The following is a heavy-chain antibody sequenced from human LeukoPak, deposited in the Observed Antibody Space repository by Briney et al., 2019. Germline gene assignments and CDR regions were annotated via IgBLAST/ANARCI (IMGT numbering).Heavy chain of an antibody. V-gene: IGHV3-9*01. J-gene: IGHJ4*02. CDR3: ARDLSRIHLWSNPYFDY. D-gene: IGHD5-18*01. Sequence: PGRSLRLSCAASGFSFDDHAMHWVRQAPGKGLEWVSGISWNSNSINYADSVRGRFTISRDSAKNSLYLQMNSLRAEDTAVYYCARDLSRIHLWSNPYFDYWGQGTLVTVSS. CDR2: ISWNSNSI. CDR1: GFSFDDHA.